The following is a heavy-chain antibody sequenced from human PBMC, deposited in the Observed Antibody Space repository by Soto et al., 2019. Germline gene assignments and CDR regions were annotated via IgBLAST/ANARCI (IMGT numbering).Heavy chain of an antibody. D-gene: IGHD6-19*01. CDR2: INHSGST. CDR3: ARGWSSGWYGEFDY. J-gene: IGHJ4*02. Sequence: SETLSLTCAVYGGSFSGYYWSWIRQPPGKGLEWIGEINHSGSTNYNPSLKSRVTISVDTSKNQFSLKLSSVTAADTAVYYCARGWSSGWYGEFDYWGQGTLVTVSS. V-gene: IGHV4-34*01. CDR1: GGSFSGYY.